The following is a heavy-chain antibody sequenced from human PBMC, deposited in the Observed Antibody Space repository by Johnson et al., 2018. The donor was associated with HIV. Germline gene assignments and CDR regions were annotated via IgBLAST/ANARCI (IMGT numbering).Heavy chain of an antibody. CDR2: IRYDGSNK. CDR3: AKPQTGLAVAAHFAFDI. Sequence: QEQLVESGGGVVQPGGSLRLSCAASGFTFSSYGMHWVRQAPGKGLEWVAFIRYDGSNKYYADSVKGRFTISRDNSKNTLYLQMNSLRVEDTAVYYCAKPQTGLAVAAHFAFDIWGQGTMVTVSS. V-gene: IGHV3-30*02. J-gene: IGHJ3*02. CDR1: GFTFSSYG. D-gene: IGHD6-19*01.